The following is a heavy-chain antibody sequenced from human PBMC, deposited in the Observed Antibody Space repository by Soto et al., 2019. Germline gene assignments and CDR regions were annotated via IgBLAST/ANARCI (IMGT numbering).Heavy chain of an antibody. Sequence: PGESLKISCKASEYIFTSYWVGWVRQIPGKGLEWMGMIYPGDSDTRYSPSFQGQVTISADKSISTAYLQWSSPKASDNAMYYCARGGFLEDQYYYGMDVWGQGTTVTVSS. CDR1: EYIFTSYW. D-gene: IGHD3-3*01. CDR3: ARGGFLEDQYYYGMDV. CDR2: IYPGDSDT. V-gene: IGHV5-51*03. J-gene: IGHJ6*02.